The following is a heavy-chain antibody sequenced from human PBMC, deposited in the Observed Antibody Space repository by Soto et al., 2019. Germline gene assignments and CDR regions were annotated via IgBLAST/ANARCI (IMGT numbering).Heavy chain of an antibody. Sequence: ASVKVSCKASGYTFTSYDINWVRQATGQGLEWMGWMNPNSGNTGYAQKFQGRVTMTRDTSISTAYMELSRLRSDDTAVYYCARGTFDNSGDYFAGWFDPWGQGTLVTVSS. D-gene: IGHD3-22*01. CDR3: ARGTFDNSGDYFAGWFDP. J-gene: IGHJ5*02. V-gene: IGHV1-8*01. CDR1: GYTFTSYD. CDR2: MNPNSGNT.